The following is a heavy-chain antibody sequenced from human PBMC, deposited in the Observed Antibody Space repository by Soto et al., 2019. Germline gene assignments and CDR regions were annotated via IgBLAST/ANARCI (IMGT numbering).Heavy chain of an antibody. Sequence: GASVKVSCKASGYTFTSYGISWVRQAPGQGLEWMGWISAYNGNTNYAQKLQGRVTMTTDTSTSTAYMELRSLRSDDTAVYYCASWSHVPCSSTSCYTTTYGMDVWGQGTTVTVSS. CDR1: GYTFTSYG. CDR2: ISAYNGNT. D-gene: IGHD2-2*01. CDR3: ASWSHVPCSSTSCYTTTYGMDV. V-gene: IGHV1-18*01. J-gene: IGHJ6*02.